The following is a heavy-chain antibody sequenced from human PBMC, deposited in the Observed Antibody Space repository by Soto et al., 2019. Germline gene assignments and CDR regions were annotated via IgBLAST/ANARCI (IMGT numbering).Heavy chain of an antibody. V-gene: IGHV2-26*01. Sequence: QVTLKESGPVLVKPTETLTLTCTVSGLSLSTGKLGVSWIRQPPGKALEWLAHIFSNDDKSYSTSLRSRVTISKDTSRSQVVLTMTNMDPLDSGTYYCALIMDCSRTDCYLASFDPWGQGTLVTVSS. CDR1: GLSLSTGKLG. J-gene: IGHJ5*02. CDR3: ALIMDCSRTDCYLASFDP. D-gene: IGHD2-2*01. CDR2: IFSNDDK.